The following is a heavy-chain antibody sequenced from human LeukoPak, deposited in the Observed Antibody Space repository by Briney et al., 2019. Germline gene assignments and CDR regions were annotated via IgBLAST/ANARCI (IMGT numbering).Heavy chain of an antibody. CDR2: IKQDGSEK. V-gene: IGHV3-7*01. CDR3: ARDQYYDFLTHFDY. CDR1: GFTFSSYG. D-gene: IGHD3-9*01. Sequence: GGSLRLSCAASGFTFSSYGMHWVRQAPGKGLEWVANIKQDGSEKYYVDSVKGRFTISRDNAKNSLYLQMNSLRAEDTAVYYCARDQYYDFLTHFDYWGQGTLVTVSS. J-gene: IGHJ4*02.